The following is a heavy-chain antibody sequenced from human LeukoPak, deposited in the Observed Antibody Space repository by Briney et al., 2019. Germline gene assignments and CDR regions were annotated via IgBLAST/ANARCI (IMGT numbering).Heavy chain of an antibody. CDR2: INPDSGGT. J-gene: IGHJ6*02. D-gene: IGHD2-2*01. Sequence: SVKVSCKASGYSFTGYYLQWVRQAPGQGLEWMGWINPDSGGTNSAQKFQGRVTMTRDTSISTAYMELSSLRSDDTAVYYCARDHCTSINCYEYKYYGMDVWGQGTTVTVSS. CDR3: ARDHCTSINCYEYKYYGMDV. V-gene: IGHV1-2*02. CDR1: GYSFTGYY.